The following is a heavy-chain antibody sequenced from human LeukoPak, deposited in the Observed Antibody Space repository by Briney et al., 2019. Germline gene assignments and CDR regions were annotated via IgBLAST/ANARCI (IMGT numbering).Heavy chain of an antibody. D-gene: IGHD6-19*01. J-gene: IGHJ5*02. V-gene: IGHV4-38-2*02. CDR1: GYSISSGYY. CDR2: LYHSGST. Sequence: SETLSLTCTVSGYSISSGYYWGWIRQPPGKGLEWIGSLYHSGSTYYNPSLKSRVTISVDTSKNRFSLKLRSGTAADTAVYYCARGQARLGWFDPWGQGTLVTVSS. CDR3: ARGQARLGWFDP.